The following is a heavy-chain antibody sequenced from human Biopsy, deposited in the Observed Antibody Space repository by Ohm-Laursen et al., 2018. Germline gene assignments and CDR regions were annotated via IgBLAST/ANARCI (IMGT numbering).Heavy chain of an antibody. CDR2: IYTGGTT. CDR3: ARHHCTNGVCLGVYFDY. Sequence: SLRLSCTASGFTVSNKYMSWVRQAPGKGLEWVSVIYTGGTTHYADSVRGRFTISRDNSKNTLYLQMNSLRAEDTAVYYCARHHCTNGVCLGVYFDYWGQGTLVTASS. V-gene: IGHV3-53*01. D-gene: IGHD2-8*01. J-gene: IGHJ4*02. CDR1: GFTVSNKY.